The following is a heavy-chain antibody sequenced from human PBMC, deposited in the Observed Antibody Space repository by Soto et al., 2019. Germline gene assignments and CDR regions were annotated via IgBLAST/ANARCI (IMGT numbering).Heavy chain of an antibody. CDR3: ARAGGTTVTGLWHFDS. J-gene: IGHJ4*02. V-gene: IGHV3-33*01. CDR1: GFTFNTYS. CDR2: IWYDGTQK. Sequence: QVQLEESGGGVVQPGRSLRLSCEASGFTFNTYSMHWVRQPPGKGLEWLAAIWYDGTQKYYADSVKGRFIISRDNSKKTVYLEMNSLRAEDTAVYYCARAGGTTVTGLWHFDSGGQGTLVTVSS. D-gene: IGHD4-17*01.